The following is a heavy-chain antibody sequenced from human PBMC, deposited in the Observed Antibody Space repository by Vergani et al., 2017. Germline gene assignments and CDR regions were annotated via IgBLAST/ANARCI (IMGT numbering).Heavy chain of an antibody. CDR3: ARGPVGATTPIDY. CDR2: IYYSGST. V-gene: IGHV4-30-4*08. Sequence: QVQLQESGPGLVKPSQTLSLTCTVSGGSISSGDYYWSWIRQPPGKGLEWIGYIYYSGSTYYNPSLKSRITMSLDTSKDQFSLKVRSVTAADTAVYFCARGPVGATTPIDYWGQGTLVTVSS. D-gene: IGHD1-26*01. J-gene: IGHJ4*02. CDR1: GGSISSGDYY.